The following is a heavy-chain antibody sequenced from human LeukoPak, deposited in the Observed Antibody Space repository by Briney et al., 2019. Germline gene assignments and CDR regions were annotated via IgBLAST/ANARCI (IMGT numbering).Heavy chain of an antibody. CDR2: INPSGSA. CDR3: ARTTTVTTHFDY. V-gene: IGHV4-61*02. D-gene: IGHD4-17*01. CDR1: GGSISSGSYY. Sequence: SETLSLTCTVSGGSISSGSYYWSWIRQPAGKGLEWIGRINPSGSANYNPSLRSRITMSIDTSKNQFSLNLSSVTAADTAVYYCARTTTVTTHFDYWGQGTLVTVSS. J-gene: IGHJ4*02.